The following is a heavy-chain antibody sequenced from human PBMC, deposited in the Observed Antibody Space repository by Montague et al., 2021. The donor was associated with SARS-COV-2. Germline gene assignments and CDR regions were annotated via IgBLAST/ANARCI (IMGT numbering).Heavy chain of an antibody. CDR2: ISSSTNII. V-gene: IGHV3-48*04. J-gene: IGHJ3*01. D-gene: IGHD6-6*01. Sequence: SLRLSRAASGFTFSSYSVNWVRQAPGKGLEWISYISSSTNIIYYADSVKGRFTISRDNARNSLYLQMNSLRVDDTAVYYCAKDLVLRAARPDALDVWGQGKVVTVSS. CDR3: AKDLVLRAARPDALDV. CDR1: GFTFSSYS.